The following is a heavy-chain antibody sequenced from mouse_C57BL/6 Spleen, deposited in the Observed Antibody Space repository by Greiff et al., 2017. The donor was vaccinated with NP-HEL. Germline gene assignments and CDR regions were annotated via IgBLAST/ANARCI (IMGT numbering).Heavy chain of an antibody. CDR2: IDPEDGET. CDR1: GFNIKDYY. J-gene: IGHJ2*01. D-gene: IGHD2-4*01. Sequence: VQLQQSGAELVKPGASVKLSCTASGFNIKDYYMHWVKQRTEQGLEWIGRIDPEDGETKYAPNFQGKATITADTSSKTDYLQLSSLTSEDTAVYDCARYDYDEKADYWGQGTTLTVSS. CDR3: ARYDYDEKADY. V-gene: IGHV14-2*01.